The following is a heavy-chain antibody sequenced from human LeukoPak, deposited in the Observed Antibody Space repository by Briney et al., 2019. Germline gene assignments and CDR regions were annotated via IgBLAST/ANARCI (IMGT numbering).Heavy chain of an antibody. CDR2: ISYDGSNK. CDR3: AKDGTPYYYGMDV. V-gene: IGHV3-30*18. D-gene: IGHD1-26*01. J-gene: IGHJ6*02. Sequence: GGSLRLSCAASGFTFRSYGMHWVRQAPGKGLEWVAVISYDGSNKYYADSVKGRFTISRDNSKNTLYLQMNSLRAEDTAVYYCAKDGTPYYYGMDVWGQGTTVTVSS. CDR1: GFTFRSYG.